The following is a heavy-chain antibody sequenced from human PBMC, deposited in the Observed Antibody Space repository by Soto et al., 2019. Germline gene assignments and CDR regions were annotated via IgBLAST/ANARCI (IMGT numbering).Heavy chain of an antibody. D-gene: IGHD5-12*01. Sequence: QVQLQQWGAGLLKPSETLSLTCVVYGGSLSGYYWSWIRQPPGKGLEWSGEIKDGGLTNYSPSLKRQATISVDRPKNQFSLKLHSVTAADTAVYYCARGQEGVVATHWDQGALVTVSS. CDR1: GGSLSGYY. CDR3: ARGQEGVVATH. CDR2: IKDGGLT. V-gene: IGHV4-34*01. J-gene: IGHJ4*02.